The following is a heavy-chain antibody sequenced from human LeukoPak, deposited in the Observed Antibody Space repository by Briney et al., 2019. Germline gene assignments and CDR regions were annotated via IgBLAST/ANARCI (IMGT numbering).Heavy chain of an antibody. CDR2: IYHSGST. Sequence: SETLSLTCTVSGGSISSSSYYWGWIRQPPGKGLEWIGYIYHSGSTYYNPSLKSRVTISVDRSKNQFSLKLSSVTAADTAVYYCAREVGTGTCDYWGQGTLVTVSS. CDR3: AREVGTGTCDY. D-gene: IGHD1-7*01. CDR1: GGSISSSSYY. V-gene: IGHV4-61*05. J-gene: IGHJ4*02.